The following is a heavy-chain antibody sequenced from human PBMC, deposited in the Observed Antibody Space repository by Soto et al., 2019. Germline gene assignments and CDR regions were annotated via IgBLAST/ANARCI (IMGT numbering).Heavy chain of an antibody. Sequence: QVQLQESGPGLVKPSETLSLTCTVSGGSISSYYWSWIRQPPGKGLEWIGYIYYSGSTNYNPSLKRRVTISVDTSKNQFSLKLSSVTAADTAVYYCARHIPRGGDHDYWGQGTLVTVSS. J-gene: IGHJ4*02. CDR1: GGSISSYY. V-gene: IGHV4-59*08. CDR3: ARHIPRGGDHDY. D-gene: IGHD2-2*02. CDR2: IYYSGST.